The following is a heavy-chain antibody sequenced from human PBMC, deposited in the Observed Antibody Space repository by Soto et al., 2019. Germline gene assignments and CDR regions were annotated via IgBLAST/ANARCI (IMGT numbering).Heavy chain of an antibody. V-gene: IGHV1-69*12. J-gene: IGHJ4*02. CDR1: GGTFSSYA. CDR3: ARESGSGVRNYGGH. Sequence: QVQLVQSGAEVKKPGSSVKVSCKASGGTFSSYAISWVRQAPGQGLEWMGGIIPIFGTADYAQKFQGRVTITADESTGTAYMELSSLRSEDTAGYYWARESGSGVRNYGGHWGQGTLVTVSS. D-gene: IGHD1-7*01. CDR2: IIPIFGTA.